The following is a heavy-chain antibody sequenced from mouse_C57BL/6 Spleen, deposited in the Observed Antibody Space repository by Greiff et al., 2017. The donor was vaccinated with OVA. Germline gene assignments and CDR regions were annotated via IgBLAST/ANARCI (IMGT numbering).Heavy chain of an antibody. J-gene: IGHJ3*01. CDR2: INPNNGGT. CDR1: GYTFTDYN. CDR3: ARFGGYYEFAY. Sequence: VQLKESGPELVKPGASVKIPCKASGYTFTDYNMDWVKQSHGKSLEWIGDINPNNGGTIYNQKFKGKATLTVDKSSSTAYMELRSLTSEDTAVYYCARFGGYYEFAYWGQGTLVTVSA. V-gene: IGHV1-18*01. D-gene: IGHD2-3*01.